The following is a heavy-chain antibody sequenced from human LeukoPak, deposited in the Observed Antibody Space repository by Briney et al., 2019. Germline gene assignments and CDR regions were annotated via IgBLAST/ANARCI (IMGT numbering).Heavy chain of an antibody. CDR1: GFTLSSYA. CDR3: ARCSVVGGGPGYYYYMDV. V-gene: IGHV3-30-3*01. CDR2: ISYDGSNK. D-gene: IGHD1-26*01. Sequence: GGSLRLSCAASGFTLSSYAMHWVRQAPGKGLVWVAVISYDGSNKYYADSVKGRFTISRDNSKNTLYLQMNSLRAEDTAVYYCARCSVVGGGPGYYYYMDVWGKGTTVTVSS. J-gene: IGHJ6*03.